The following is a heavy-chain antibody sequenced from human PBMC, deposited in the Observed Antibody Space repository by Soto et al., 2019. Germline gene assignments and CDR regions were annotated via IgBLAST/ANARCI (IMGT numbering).Heavy chain of an antibody. Sequence: QVQLVQSGAEVKKPGSSVKVSCKASGGTFSSYAISWVRQAPGQGLEWMGGIIPIFGTANSAQKFQGRVTITADESTSTADMEVNSLRSEDSAVYYFARGSPKGDYYGPPHAFDIWGQWTMVTASS. CDR1: GGTFSSYA. V-gene: IGHV1-69*01. J-gene: IGHJ3*02. CDR2: IIPIFGTA. D-gene: IGHD3-10*01. CDR3: ARGSPKGDYYGPPHAFDI.